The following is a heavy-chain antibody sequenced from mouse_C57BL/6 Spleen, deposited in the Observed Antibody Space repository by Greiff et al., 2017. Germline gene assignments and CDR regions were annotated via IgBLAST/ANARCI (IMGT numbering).Heavy chain of an antibody. Sequence: VQLQQPGAELVMPGASVKLSCKASGYTFTSYWMHWVKQRPGQGLEWIGGIDPSDSYTNYNQKFKGKSTLTVDKSSSTAYMQLSSLTYEDSAVYYCARPGGSSSYAMDYWGQGTSVTVSS. CDR2: IDPSDSYT. D-gene: IGHD1-1*01. V-gene: IGHV1-69*01. CDR1: GYTFTSYW. J-gene: IGHJ4*01. CDR3: ARPGGSSSYAMDY.